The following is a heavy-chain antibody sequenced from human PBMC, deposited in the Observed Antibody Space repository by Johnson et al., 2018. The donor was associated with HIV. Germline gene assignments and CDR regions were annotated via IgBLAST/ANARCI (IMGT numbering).Heavy chain of an antibody. CDR2: ISYDGSNQ. Sequence: QVQLVESGGGVVQPGRSLRLSCAASGFSFSSYGMPWVRQAPGTGLEGVAVISYDGSNQYYADSVKGRFTISRDNAKNSLYLQMNSLRAEDTAVYYCATGRASVWGQGTMVTVSS. CDR3: ATGRASV. J-gene: IGHJ3*01. V-gene: IGHV3-30*03. CDR1: GFSFSSYG.